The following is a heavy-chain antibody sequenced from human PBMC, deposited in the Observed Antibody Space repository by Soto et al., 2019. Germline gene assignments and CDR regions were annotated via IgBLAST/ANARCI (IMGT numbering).Heavy chain of an antibody. CDR3: AKAIDVSSSSSYFDY. D-gene: IGHD6-6*01. CDR1: GFTFTTYA. V-gene: IGHV3-23*01. J-gene: IGHJ4*02. Sequence: GGSLRLSCAASGFTFTTYAMSWVRQAPGKGLEWVSTISNSGGSTYYADSVKGRFTISRDYSKSTLYLQMNSLRAEDSAVYYCAKAIDVSSSSSYFDYWGQGTLVTVS. CDR2: ISNSGGST.